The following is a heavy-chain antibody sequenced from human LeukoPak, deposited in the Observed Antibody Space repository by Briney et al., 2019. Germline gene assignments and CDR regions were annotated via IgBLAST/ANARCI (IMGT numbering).Heavy chain of an antibody. D-gene: IGHD3-10*01. Sequence: GGSLRLSCAASGFTFSSYAMSWVRQAPGKGLEWVSAISGSGGSTYYADSVKGRFTFSRDNSKDTLYLQMNSLRAEDTAVYYCAKHYGSGSDKNFYYGMDVWGQGTTVTVSS. J-gene: IGHJ6*02. V-gene: IGHV3-23*01. CDR3: AKHYGSGSDKNFYYGMDV. CDR1: GFTFSSYA. CDR2: ISGSGGST.